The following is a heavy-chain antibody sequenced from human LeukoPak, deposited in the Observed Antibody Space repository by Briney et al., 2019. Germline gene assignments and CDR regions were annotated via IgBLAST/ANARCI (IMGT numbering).Heavy chain of an antibody. J-gene: IGHJ6*04. CDR1: GFTFSGYE. CDR2: ISSSGSTI. D-gene: IGHD3-10*01. V-gene: IGHV3-48*03. CDR3: ASPLWFGEPDYYGMDV. Sequence: GGSLRLSCAASGFTFSGYEMNWVRQAPGKGLEWVSYISSSGSTIYYADSVKGRFTISRDNAKNSLYLQMNSLRAEDTAVYYCASPLWFGEPDYYGMDVWGKGTTVTVSS.